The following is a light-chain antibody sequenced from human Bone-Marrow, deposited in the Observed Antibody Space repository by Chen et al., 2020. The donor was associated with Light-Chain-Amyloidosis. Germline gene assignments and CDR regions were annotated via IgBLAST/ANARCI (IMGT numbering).Light chain of an antibody. J-gene: IGLJ2*01. CDR3: QSADSSGTYEVI. CDR2: RDT. Sequence: SYELTQPPSVSVSPGHTARITCSGDDLPKKYAYWYHQKPGQAPVLVIHRDTERPSGISERFSGSSSGTTATLTISGVQAEDEADYHCQSADSSGTYEVIFGGGTKLTVL. V-gene: IGLV3-25*03. CDR1: DLPKKY.